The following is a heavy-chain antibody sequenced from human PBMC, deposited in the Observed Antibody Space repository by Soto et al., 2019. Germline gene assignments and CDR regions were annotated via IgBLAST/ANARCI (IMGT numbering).Heavy chain of an antibody. CDR3: ARAASPYFALLSAFHP. V-gene: IGHV4-61*01. CDR1: GDPLSSGSYY. CDR2: IYYTGTT. Sequence: SETLSLTCTVSGDPLSSGSYYWSWIRQSPGKRLEWIAYIYYTGTTKYNPSLKSRVTISVDTSKNQFSLRLTSVTAADTAVYYCARAASPYFALLSAFHPWGQGTLVTAPQ. J-gene: IGHJ5*02. D-gene: IGHD3-9*01.